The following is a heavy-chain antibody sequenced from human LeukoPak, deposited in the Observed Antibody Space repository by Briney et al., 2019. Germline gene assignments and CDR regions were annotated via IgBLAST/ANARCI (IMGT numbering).Heavy chain of an antibody. Sequence: ASVKVSCKASGGTFSRHTISWVRQAPGQGLEWMGRIIPILGIANYAQRFQGRVTITADKSTSTAYMELSSLRSEDTAVYYCVRDSDTYSPTEDYWYFDLWGRGTLVTVSS. D-gene: IGHD5-18*01. V-gene: IGHV1-69*04. CDR1: GGTFSRHT. CDR2: IIPILGIA. CDR3: VRDSDTYSPTEDYWYFDL. J-gene: IGHJ2*01.